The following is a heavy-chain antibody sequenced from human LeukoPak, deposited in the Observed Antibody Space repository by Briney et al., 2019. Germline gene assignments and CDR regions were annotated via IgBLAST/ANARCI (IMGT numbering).Heavy chain of an antibody. D-gene: IGHD1-26*01. J-gene: IGHJ4*02. CDR1: GFTFDNYG. Sequence: QTGGSLRLSCAASGFTFDNYGMTWVRQVPGKGLEWVSGISWNSGSIGYADSVKGRFTISRDNAKNSLYLQMNSLRAEDTALYYCEKDGLYSGSWWFSYWGQGTLVTVSS. V-gene: IGHV3-9*01. CDR2: ISWNSGSI. CDR3: EKDGLYSGSWWFSY.